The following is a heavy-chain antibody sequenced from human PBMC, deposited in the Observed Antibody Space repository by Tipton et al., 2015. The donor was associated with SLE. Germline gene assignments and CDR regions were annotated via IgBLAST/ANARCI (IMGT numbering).Heavy chain of an antibody. Sequence: TLSLTCAVYGGSFSGYYWSWIRQPPGKGLEWIGYIYYSGSTNYNPSLKSRVTISVDTSKNQFSLKLSSVTAADTAVYYCARDPVASSYFDLWGRGTLVTVSS. V-gene: IGHV4-59*12. CDR2: IYYSGST. CDR1: GGSFSGYY. CDR3: ARDPVASSYFDL. D-gene: IGHD4-23*01. J-gene: IGHJ2*01.